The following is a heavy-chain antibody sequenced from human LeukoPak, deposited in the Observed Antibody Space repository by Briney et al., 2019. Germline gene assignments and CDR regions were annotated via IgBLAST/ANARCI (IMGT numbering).Heavy chain of an antibody. D-gene: IGHD6-19*01. CDR1: GGSISSYY. CDR2: IYYSGST. J-gene: IGHJ4*02. CDR3: ASAVAGTLFIVY. Sequence: KPSETLSLTCTVSGGSISSYYWSWIRQPPGKGLEWIGYIYYSGSTNYNPSLKSRVTISVDTSKNQFSLKLSSVTAADTAVYYCASAVAGTLFIVYWGQGTLVTVSS. V-gene: IGHV4-59*01.